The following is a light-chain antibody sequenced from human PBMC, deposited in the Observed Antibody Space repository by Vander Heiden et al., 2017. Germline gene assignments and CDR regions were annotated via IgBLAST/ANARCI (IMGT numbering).Light chain of an antibody. CDR1: QSLVHSDGNTY. CDR3: MQGTHWPYT. CDR2: KVF. V-gene: IGKV2-30*02. J-gene: IGKJ2*01. Sequence: DVVLTQSPLSLSVTLGQTASISCRSGQSLVHSDGNTYLSWFHQSPGQSPRRLIYKVFNGVSRVPDRFSGSGSGTEFTLKISRVEAEDVGIYFCMQGTHWPYTFGSGTKPEI.